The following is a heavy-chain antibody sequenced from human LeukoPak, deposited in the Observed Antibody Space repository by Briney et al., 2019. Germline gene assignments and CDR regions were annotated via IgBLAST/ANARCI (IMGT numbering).Heavy chain of an antibody. J-gene: IGHJ4*02. CDR1: GFSFSSFW. CDR3: ARGGPTKNCSGGSCYSGALGY. Sequence: GGSLRLSCTASGFSFSSFWMSWVRQAPGKGLEWVANIKDDGSVKNHVDSLKGRFSIPRDNAKNSLYLQMNSLRAEDTAVYYCARGGPTKNCSGGSCYSGALGYWGQGTLVTVSS. CDR2: IKDDGSVK. V-gene: IGHV3-7*01. D-gene: IGHD2-15*01.